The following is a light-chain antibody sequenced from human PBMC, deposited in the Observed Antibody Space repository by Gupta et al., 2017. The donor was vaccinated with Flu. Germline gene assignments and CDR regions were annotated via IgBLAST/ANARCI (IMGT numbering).Light chain of an antibody. Sequence: EVVMTQSPATLPVSPGERATLSSRASQSVSSNLDWYQQKPGQAPRLLIYGASTMATGIPARFSGSGYGTEFTLTISSRQLEDFAVYYCQQYNNWPPWTFGQGTKVEIK. V-gene: IGKV3-15*01. J-gene: IGKJ1*01. CDR2: GAS. CDR3: QQYNNWPPWT. CDR1: QSVSSN.